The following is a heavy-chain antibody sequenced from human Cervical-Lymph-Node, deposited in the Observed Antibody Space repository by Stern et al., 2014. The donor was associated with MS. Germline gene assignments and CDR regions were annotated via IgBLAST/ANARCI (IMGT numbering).Heavy chain of an antibody. CDR1: GYTLTDLS. D-gene: IGHD3-3*01. CDR3: ATDRDDFRSGYSAPTKGYGLDV. Sequence: QVQLVQSGAEVKKPGASVKVSCKVSGYTLTDLSMHWVRQAPGKGLEWMAGFDPEDGETIYAQKFQGRVTMTEDTSTDTAYMELSSLRSEDTAVYYCATDRDDFRSGYSAPTKGYGLDVWGQGTTVTVTS. V-gene: IGHV1-24*01. CDR2: FDPEDGET. J-gene: IGHJ6*02.